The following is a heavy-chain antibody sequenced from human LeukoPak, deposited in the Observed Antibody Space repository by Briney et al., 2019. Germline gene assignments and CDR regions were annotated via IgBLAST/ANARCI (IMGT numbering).Heavy chain of an antibody. J-gene: IGHJ4*02. CDR3: ARDRGLAARYDS. CDR1: GYTFTSYS. V-gene: IGHV1-46*01. CDR2: INPSGGST. Sequence: GASVKVSCKASGYTFTSYSLHWVRQAPGQGLEWMGVINPSGGSTTYAQKFQGRVTMTSDMSTSTVDMELSSLRSEDTAVYFCARDRGLAARYDSWGQGTLVTVSS. D-gene: IGHD6-6*01.